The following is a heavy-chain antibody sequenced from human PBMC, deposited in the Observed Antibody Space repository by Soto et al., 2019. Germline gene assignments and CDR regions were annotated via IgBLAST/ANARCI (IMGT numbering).Heavy chain of an antibody. D-gene: IGHD6-6*01. CDR3: ARGPDSSSLQNWFDP. J-gene: IGHJ5*02. CDR2: MNPNSGNT. Sequence: ASVKVSCKASGYTSTNYGMHWVRQAPGQRLEWMGWMNPNSGNTGYAQKFQGRVTMTRNASISTAYMELSSLRSEDTAVYYCARGPDSSSLQNWFDPWGQGTLVTVSS. CDR1: GYTSTNYG. V-gene: IGHV1-8*02.